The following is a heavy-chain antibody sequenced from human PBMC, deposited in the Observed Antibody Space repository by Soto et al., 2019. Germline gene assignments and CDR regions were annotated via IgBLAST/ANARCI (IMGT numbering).Heavy chain of an antibody. V-gene: IGHV4-30-2*01. D-gene: IGHD1-26*01. CDR3: ARGGPKGYFEIEP. CDR2: MYHSGSP. J-gene: IGHJ1*01. CDR1: GGSISGGGYF. Sequence: SETLSFTCTVSGGSISGGGYFWTWIRQPPGKGLEWIGYMYHSGSPLYNPSLKSRATISIDLSKNQFSLNLASVTAADTAVYYCARGGPKGYFEIEPWGHGTLVTVSS.